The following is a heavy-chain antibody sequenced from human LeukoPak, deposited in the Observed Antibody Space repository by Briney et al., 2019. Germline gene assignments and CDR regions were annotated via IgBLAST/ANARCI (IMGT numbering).Heavy chain of an antibody. CDR1: GFTFSSYA. Sequence: PGGSLRLSCAASGFTFSSYAMSWVRQAPGKGLEWVSAISGSGGSTYYADSVKGRFTISRDNSKNTLYLQMNSPRAEGTAVYYCAGGESLRFLDYWGQGTLVTVSS. CDR3: AGGESLRFLDY. V-gene: IGHV3-23*01. D-gene: IGHD3-3*01. J-gene: IGHJ4*02. CDR2: ISGSGGST.